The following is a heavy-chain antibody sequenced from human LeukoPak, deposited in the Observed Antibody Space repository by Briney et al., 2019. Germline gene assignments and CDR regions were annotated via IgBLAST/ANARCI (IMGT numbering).Heavy chain of an antibody. V-gene: IGHV3-30-3*01. CDR1: GFTFSSYA. Sequence: GRSLRLSCAASGFTFSSYAMHWVRQAPGKGLGWVAVISYDGSNKYYADSVKGRFTISRDSSKNTLYLQMNSLRAEDTAVYYCAREARRYCSGGSCRNWIDPWGQGTLVTVSS. D-gene: IGHD2-15*01. CDR3: AREARRYCSGGSCRNWIDP. J-gene: IGHJ5*02. CDR2: ISYDGSNK.